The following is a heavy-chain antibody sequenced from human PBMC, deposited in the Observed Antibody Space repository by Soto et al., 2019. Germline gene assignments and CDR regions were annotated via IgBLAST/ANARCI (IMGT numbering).Heavy chain of an antibody. CDR1: GFTFSDYY. V-gene: IGHV3-11*06. CDR2: ISSSSSYT. Sequence: GGSLRLSCAASGFTFSDYYMSWIRQAPGKGLEWVSYISSSSSYTNYADSAKGRFTISRDNAKNSLYLQMNSLRAEDTAVYYCARAYRNYGDYNFRFDYWGQGTLVTVSS. D-gene: IGHD4-17*01. CDR3: ARAYRNYGDYNFRFDY. J-gene: IGHJ4*02.